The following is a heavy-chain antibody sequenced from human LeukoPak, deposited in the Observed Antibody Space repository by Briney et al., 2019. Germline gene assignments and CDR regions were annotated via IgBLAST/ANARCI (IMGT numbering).Heavy chain of an antibody. Sequence: PSETLSLTCAVYGGSFSGYYCSWIRLPPGKGLEWIGEINHSGSTNYNPSLKSRVTISVDTSKNQFSLKLSSVTAADTAVYYCARSFRRGWRAYWGQGTLVTVSS. V-gene: IGHV4-34*01. D-gene: IGHD6-19*01. J-gene: IGHJ4*02. CDR2: INHSGST. CDR3: ARSFRRGWRAY. CDR1: GGSFSGYY.